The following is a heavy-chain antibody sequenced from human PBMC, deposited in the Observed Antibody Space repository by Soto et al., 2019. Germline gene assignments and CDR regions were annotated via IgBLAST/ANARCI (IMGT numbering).Heavy chain of an antibody. CDR3: ARGNVANYFEP. CDR1: GGSISSYY. CDR2: IYTSGST. J-gene: IGHJ5*02. Sequence: PSETLSLTCTVPGGSISSYYWSWIRQPAGKGLEWIGRIYTSGSTNYNPSLKSRVTMSVDTSKNQFSLKLSSVTASDAAVYYCARGNVANYFEPWGQGTLVTVSS. D-gene: IGHD1-7*01. V-gene: IGHV4-4*07.